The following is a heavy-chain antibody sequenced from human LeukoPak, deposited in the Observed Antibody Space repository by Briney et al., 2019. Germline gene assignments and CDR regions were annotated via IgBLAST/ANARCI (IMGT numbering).Heavy chain of an antibody. CDR3: ARDSLYYYDNTGYYGSFDY. CDR1: GFSFSSFW. D-gene: IGHD3-22*01. Sequence: GGSLRLSCVASGFSFSSFWMNWVRQVPGKGLEWVANIKQDGSEKYFVDSVRGRFTISRDNAKNSLYLQMNSLRAEDTAVYYCARDSLYYYDNTGYYGSFDYWGQGTLVTVSS. V-gene: IGHV3-7*01. CDR2: IKQDGSEK. J-gene: IGHJ4*02.